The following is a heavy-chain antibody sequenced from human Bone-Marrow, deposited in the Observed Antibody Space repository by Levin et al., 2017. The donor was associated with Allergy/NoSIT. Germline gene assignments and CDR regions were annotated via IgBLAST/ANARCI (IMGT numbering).Heavy chain of an antibody. Sequence: PGESLKISCAASGLTFDRHGMHWVRQAPGKGLEWVAVTSFDGNDEYYADSVKGRFTVSRDNSKNTLFLQMNSLKIEDTAVYYCAKEEVVKGSFSVSGYFDYWGQGARVTVSS. J-gene: IGHJ4*02. CDR2: TSFDGNDE. CDR3: AKEEVVKGSFSVSGYFDY. D-gene: IGHD2/OR15-2a*01. CDR1: GLTFDRHG. V-gene: IGHV3-30*18.